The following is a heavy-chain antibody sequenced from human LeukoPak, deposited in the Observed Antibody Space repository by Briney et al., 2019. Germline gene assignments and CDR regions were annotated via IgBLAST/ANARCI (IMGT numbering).Heavy chain of an antibody. CDR3: ARVPGYDKFGRGYFQH. D-gene: IGHD3-22*01. CDR1: GYTFTSYG. Sequence: ASVKVSCKASGYTFTSYGISWVRQAPGQGLEWMGWISAYNGNTNYAQKLQGRVTMTTDTSTSTAYMELRSLRSDGTAVYYCARVPGYDKFGRGYFQHWGQGTLVTVSS. V-gene: IGHV1-18*01. CDR2: ISAYNGNT. J-gene: IGHJ1*01.